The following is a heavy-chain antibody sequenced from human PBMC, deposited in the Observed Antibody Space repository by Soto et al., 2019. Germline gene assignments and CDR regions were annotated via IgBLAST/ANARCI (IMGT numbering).Heavy chain of an antibody. CDR1: GFTFSSYG. CDR3: AKEITAFGFLGLDY. Sequence: GGSLRLSCAASGFTFSSYGMTWARQAPGMGLEWVAHLGAGAATISYADSVKGRFTISRVNSVNTLFLQMNSLRAEDTAVYYCAKEITAFGFLGLDYWGRGTLVTVSS. J-gene: IGHJ4*02. D-gene: IGHD3-16*01. V-gene: IGHV3-23*01. CDR2: LGAGAATI.